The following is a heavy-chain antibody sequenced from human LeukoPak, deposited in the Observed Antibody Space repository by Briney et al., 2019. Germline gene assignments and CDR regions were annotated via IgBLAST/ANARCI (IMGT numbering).Heavy chain of an antibody. J-gene: IGHJ6*02. D-gene: IGHD2-2*02. CDR1: GFTFSSYA. CDR3: AKVGWCSTSSCHRYYGMDL. CDR2: ISGGGGST. Sequence: GGSLRLSCAASGFTFSSYAMSWVRQAPGKGLEWVSTISGGGGSTYYADSVKGRFTISRDNSKDTLYLQMNSLRVEDTAIYYYAKVGWCSTSSCHRYYGMDLWGQGTTVTVSS. V-gene: IGHV3-23*01.